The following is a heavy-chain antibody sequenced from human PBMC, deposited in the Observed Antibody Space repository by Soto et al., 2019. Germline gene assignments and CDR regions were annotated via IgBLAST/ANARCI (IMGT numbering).Heavy chain of an antibody. D-gene: IGHD5-12*01. Sequence: GGSLRLSCAASGFSFRSYEMNWVRQAPGKGLEWVSFINSGGSPIYYADSVQGRFTISRDNAKSSLYLQMNSVRAEDTAVYYCARVRYSGYEDGMDVWGQGTTVTVYS. V-gene: IGHV3-48*03. CDR3: ARVRYSGYEDGMDV. J-gene: IGHJ6*02. CDR2: INSGGSPI. CDR1: GFSFRSYE.